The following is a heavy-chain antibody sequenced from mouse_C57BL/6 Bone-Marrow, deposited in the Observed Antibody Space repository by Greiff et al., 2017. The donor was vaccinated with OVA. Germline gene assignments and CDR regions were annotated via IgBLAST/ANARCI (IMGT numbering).Heavy chain of an antibody. CDR3: ASYYDYDGGFAY. CDR2: ISNLAYSI. V-gene: IGHV5-15*01. J-gene: IGHJ3*01. Sequence: EVQLVESGGGLVQPGGSLKLSCAASGFTFSDYGMAWVRQAPRTGPEWVAFISNLAYSIYYADTVTGRFTISRENAKNTLYLEMSSLRSEDTAMYYGASYYDYDGGFAYWGQGTLVTVSA. CDR1: GFTFSDYG. D-gene: IGHD2-4*01.